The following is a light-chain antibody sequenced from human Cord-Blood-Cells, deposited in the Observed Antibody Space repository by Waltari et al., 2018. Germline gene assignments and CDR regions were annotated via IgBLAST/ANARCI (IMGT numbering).Light chain of an antibody. Sequence: QSALTQPASVSGSPGQPITISCTGTSSDVGGYNYVSWYQQHPGKAPKLMIYDVSKRPSGVSNRFSGSKSGNTASLTISGLQAEDEADYYCSSYTSSSTFEWVFGGGTKLTVL. CDR1: SSDVGGYNY. V-gene: IGLV2-14*01. J-gene: IGLJ3*02. CDR3: SSYTSSSTFEWV. CDR2: DVS.